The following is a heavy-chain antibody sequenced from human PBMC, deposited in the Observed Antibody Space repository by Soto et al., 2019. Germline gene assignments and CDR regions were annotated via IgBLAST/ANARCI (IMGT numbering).Heavy chain of an antibody. V-gene: IGHV4-34*01. Sequence: SETLSLTCGVYGGSFSDYYWSWIRQPPGKGLEWFGEINHSGSTNYNPSLKSRVTISVDTSKNQFSLKLSSVTAADTAVYYCARGTVRLTYYGMDVWGQGTTVTVSS. D-gene: IGHD3-10*01. CDR3: ARGTVRLTYYGMDV. J-gene: IGHJ6*02. CDR2: INHSGST. CDR1: GGSFSDYY.